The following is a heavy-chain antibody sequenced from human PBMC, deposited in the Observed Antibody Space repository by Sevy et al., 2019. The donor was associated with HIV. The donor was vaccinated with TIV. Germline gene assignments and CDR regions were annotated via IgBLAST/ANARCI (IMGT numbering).Heavy chain of an antibody. D-gene: IGHD3-10*01. V-gene: IGHV4-38-2*02. CDR3: ARVFGGMDV. J-gene: IGHJ6*02. Sequence: SETLSLTCTVSGYSISSGYYWGWIRQPPGKGLEWIGSIYHSGSTYYNPSLKSRVTISVDTSKNQFSLKLRSVTAADTAVYYCARVFGGMDVWGQGTTVTVSS. CDR2: IYHSGST. CDR1: GYSISSGYY.